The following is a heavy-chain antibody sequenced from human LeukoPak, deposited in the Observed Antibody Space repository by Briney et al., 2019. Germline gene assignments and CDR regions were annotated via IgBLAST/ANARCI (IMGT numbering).Heavy chain of an antibody. D-gene: IGHD6-6*01. CDR2: MNPNSSNT. J-gene: IGHJ4*02. Sequence: GASVTLSCKASGHSFTSYDINWVRQAAGQGLEWMGWMNPNSSNTAYAHKFQGRDTMIRRTAITTEYTELSSLRSEDTAVYYCARGGGTYSSSPHFDYWGQGTLVTVSS. V-gene: IGHV1-8*01. CDR3: ARGGGTYSSSPHFDY. CDR1: GHSFTSYD.